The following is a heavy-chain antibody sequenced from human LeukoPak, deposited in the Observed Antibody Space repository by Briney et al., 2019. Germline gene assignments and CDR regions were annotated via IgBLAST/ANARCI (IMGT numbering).Heavy chain of an antibody. D-gene: IGHD6-13*01. CDR2: IYFGDSK. CDR3: ARAPPPYSSSSYYYMDV. J-gene: IGHJ6*03. CDR1: GFTVSSNY. Sequence: GWSLRLSCAASGFTVSSNYMSWVRQAPGKGLEWVSVIYFGDSKYYADSVKGRFTISRDNSKNTLYLQMNSLRAEDTAVYYCARAPPPYSSSSYYYMDVWGRGTTVTVSS. V-gene: IGHV3-53*01.